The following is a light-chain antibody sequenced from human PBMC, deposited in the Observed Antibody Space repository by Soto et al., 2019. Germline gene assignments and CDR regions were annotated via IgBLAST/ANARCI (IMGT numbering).Light chain of an antibody. CDR1: LNIGDS. J-gene: IGKJ1*01. CDR3: LQDYRYPPWT. V-gene: IGKV1-6*01. Sequence: IQMTQSPSSLSASVGDRVTITCRVSLNIGDSLSWFQQKPGKAPKLLIYAASSLQTGVPSRFSGSGSGTDFTLTISSLQPEDFATYYCLQDYRYPPWTFGQGTKVDIK. CDR2: AAS.